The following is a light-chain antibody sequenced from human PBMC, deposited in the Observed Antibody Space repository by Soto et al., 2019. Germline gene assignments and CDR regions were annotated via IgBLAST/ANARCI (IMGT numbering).Light chain of an antibody. J-gene: IGKJ2*01. CDR3: RQYNNWPRT. CDR2: GAS. Sequence: EIVMTQSPATLSVSPGERATLSCRASQSVSSNLAWYQQKPSQAPRLLIYGASTRATNIPARFSGSGSGTEFTLTISSLQSEDFAVYYCRQYNNWPRTFGQGTKVDIK. V-gene: IGKV3-15*01. CDR1: QSVSSN.